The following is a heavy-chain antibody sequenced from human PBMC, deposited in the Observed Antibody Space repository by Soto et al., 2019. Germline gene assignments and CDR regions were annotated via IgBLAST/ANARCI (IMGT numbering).Heavy chain of an antibody. Sequence: QVQLVQSGAEVQKPGSSVKVSCKASGGTFSSYAISWVRQAPGQGLEWMGGIIPIFGTANYAQKCQGRVTITADESTSTAYMELSRLRSEDTGGYYCARGSGYCSGGSCLGDYWGQGTLVTVSS. V-gene: IGHV1-69*01. CDR2: IIPIFGTA. CDR3: ARGSGYCSGGSCLGDY. D-gene: IGHD2-15*01. J-gene: IGHJ4*02. CDR1: GGTFSSYA.